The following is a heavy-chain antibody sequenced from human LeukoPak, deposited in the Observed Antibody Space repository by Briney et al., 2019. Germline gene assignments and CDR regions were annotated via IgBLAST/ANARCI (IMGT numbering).Heavy chain of an antibody. Sequence: SETLSLTCTVSGDSISSYSWSWIRQPPGKGLEWIAYIYYSGSTNYNPSLKSRVTISIDTSKNQFSLKLSSVTATDTAVYYCARHVPHSGSYYGFDYWGQGTLVTVSS. CDR3: ARHVPHSGSYYGFDY. CDR2: IYYSGST. J-gene: IGHJ4*02. D-gene: IGHD1-26*01. CDR1: GDSISSYS. V-gene: IGHV4-59*08.